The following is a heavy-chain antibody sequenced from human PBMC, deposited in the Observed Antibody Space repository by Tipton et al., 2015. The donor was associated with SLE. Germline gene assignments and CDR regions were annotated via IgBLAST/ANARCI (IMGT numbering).Heavy chain of an antibody. Sequence: TLSLTCTVSGGSISSSSYYWGWIRQPPGKGLEWIGSIYYSGSTYYNPSLKSRVTISVDTSKNQFSLKLSSVTAADTAVYYCARVFYDHLDAFDIWGQGTMVTVSS. D-gene: IGHD3-3*01. V-gene: IGHV4-39*07. CDR2: IYYSGST. CDR3: ARVFYDHLDAFDI. J-gene: IGHJ3*02. CDR1: GGSISSSSYY.